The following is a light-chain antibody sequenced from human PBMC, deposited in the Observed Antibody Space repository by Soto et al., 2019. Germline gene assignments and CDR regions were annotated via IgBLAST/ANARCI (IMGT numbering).Light chain of an antibody. CDR2: EAS. CDR1: QTVGVR. V-gene: IGKV3-11*01. Sequence: EIVVPQSPATLSASPGERATLSCRASQTVGVRLAWYQHKPGQAPRLLIYEASNRAAGVPGRFSCSGSGTDVTLIITRLEPEDVALYYCHHRQGWPQTFGQGTKADI. J-gene: IGKJ1*01. CDR3: HHRQGWPQT.